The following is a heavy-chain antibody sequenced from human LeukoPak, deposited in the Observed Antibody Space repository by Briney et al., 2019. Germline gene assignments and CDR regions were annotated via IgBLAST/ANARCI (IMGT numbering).Heavy chain of an antibody. CDR2: ISSSGSTI. CDR3: ARDSPQSILDAFDI. Sequence: GGSLRLSCAASGFTFSDYYMSWIRQAPGKGLEWVSYISSSGSTIYYADSVKGRFTISRDNAKNSLYLQMNSLRAEDTAVYYCARDSPQSILDAFDIWGQGTMVTVSS. CDR1: GFTFSDYY. J-gene: IGHJ3*02. D-gene: IGHD2/OR15-2a*01. V-gene: IGHV3-11*01.